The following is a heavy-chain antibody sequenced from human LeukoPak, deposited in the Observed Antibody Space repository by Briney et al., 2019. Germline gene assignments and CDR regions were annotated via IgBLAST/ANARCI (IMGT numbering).Heavy chain of an antibody. D-gene: IGHD2-2*01. J-gene: IGHJ5*02. Sequence: SETLSLTCTVSGDSISKSRHFWAWVRQSPGRGLEWIGYIYNSASTYYNPSLKIRVTISVDTSKNQFSLSLGSVTAADTAVYYCGRWGTYASTSNWFDPWGQGTLVTVSS. CDR1: GDSISKSRHF. CDR2: IYNSAST. CDR3: GRWGTYASTSNWFDP. V-gene: IGHV4-39*07.